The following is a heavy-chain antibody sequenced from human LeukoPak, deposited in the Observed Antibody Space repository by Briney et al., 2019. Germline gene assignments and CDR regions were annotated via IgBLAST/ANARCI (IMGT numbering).Heavy chain of an antibody. CDR3: ARHKGGYGSGSLNWFDP. D-gene: IGHD3-10*01. J-gene: IGHJ5*02. CDR2: IYYSGNT. V-gene: IGHV4-39*01. CDR1: GGSISSGGYY. Sequence: SQTLSLTCTVSGGSISSGGYYWSWIRQPPGKGLEWIGIIYYSGNTYYNPSLKSRVTISVDTSKNQFSLKLSSVTAADTAVYYCARHKGGYGSGSLNWFDPWGQGTLVTVSS.